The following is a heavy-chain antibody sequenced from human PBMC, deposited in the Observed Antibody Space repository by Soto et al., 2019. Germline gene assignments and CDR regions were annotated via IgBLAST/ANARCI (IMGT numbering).Heavy chain of an antibody. J-gene: IGHJ5*02. CDR2: IYYTGRT. V-gene: IGHV4-61*08. Sequence: PSETLSLTCTVSGAALSSGGYFYTWVRQPPGKVMEWLGYIYYTGRTNYNPSLKSRVTISLDKPKSQFSLGLISVTASDTAVYYCTRERSYDNYFDPWGQGTMVTVSS. CDR3: TRERSYDNYFDP. CDR1: GAALSSGGYF.